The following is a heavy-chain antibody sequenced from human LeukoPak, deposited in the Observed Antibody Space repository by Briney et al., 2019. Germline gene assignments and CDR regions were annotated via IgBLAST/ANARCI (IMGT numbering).Heavy chain of an antibody. Sequence: GGSLRLSCAASGFTFSSYSMNWVRQAPGKGLEWGSSISSSSSYIYYADSVKGRFTISRDNAKNSLYLQMNSLRAEDTAVYYCARDTTDYYDSSGYDYYGMDVWGQGTTVTVSS. CDR3: ARDTTDYYDSSGYDYYGMDV. CDR1: GFTFSSYS. V-gene: IGHV3-21*01. J-gene: IGHJ6*02. D-gene: IGHD3-22*01. CDR2: ISSSSSYI.